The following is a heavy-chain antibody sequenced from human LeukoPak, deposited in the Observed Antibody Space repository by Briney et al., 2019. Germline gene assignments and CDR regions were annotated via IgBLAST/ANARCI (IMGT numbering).Heavy chain of an antibody. CDR2: INHSGST. D-gene: IGHD6-6*01. Sequence: SETLSLTCAVYGGSFSGYYWSWIRQPPGKGLEWIGEINHSGSTNYNPSLKSRVTISVDTPKNQFSLKLSSVTAADTAVYYCAREYSKAARAHMDVWGKGNTVTVSS. V-gene: IGHV4-34*01. CDR3: AREYSKAARAHMDV. CDR1: GGSFSGYY. J-gene: IGHJ6*03.